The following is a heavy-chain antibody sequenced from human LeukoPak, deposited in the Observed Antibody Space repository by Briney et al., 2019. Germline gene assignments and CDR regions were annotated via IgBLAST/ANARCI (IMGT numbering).Heavy chain of an antibody. CDR3: AKDVGKWESLHFFDY. CDR2: ISGSGAST. D-gene: IGHD1-26*01. V-gene: IGHV3-23*01. Sequence: GGSLRLSCAATGFTFSNYAMSWVRQAPGKGLEWISGISGSGASTYYADSVKGRFTISRDDSRNTLYLQMNSLRGDDTAVYYCAKDVGKWESLHFFDYWGQGTLVTVSS. CDR1: GFTFSNYA. J-gene: IGHJ4*02.